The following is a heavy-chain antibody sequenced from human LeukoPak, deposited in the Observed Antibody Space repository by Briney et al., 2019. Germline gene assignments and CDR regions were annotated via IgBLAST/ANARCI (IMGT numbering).Heavy chain of an antibody. J-gene: IGHJ4*02. V-gene: IGHV4-4*02. Sequence: PSETLSLTCGVSGGSISNTNWWTWVRQPPGKGLEWIGEVNLQGSTNYNPSLKSRVAISVDESEDHISLKLTSVTAADTAVYYCAREGGPYRPLDYSGQGTLVTVAS. CDR2: VNLQGST. CDR3: AREGGPYRPLDY. CDR1: GGSISNTNW.